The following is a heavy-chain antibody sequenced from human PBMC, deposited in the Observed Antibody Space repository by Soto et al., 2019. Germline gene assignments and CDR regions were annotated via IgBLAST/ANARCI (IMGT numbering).Heavy chain of an antibody. CDR3: ARDNDRPQLGGKYYYIVDV. V-gene: IGHV1-69*12. CDR2: IMPVFRTP. Sequence: QVHLEQSGAEVKKPGSSVKVSCKASGGTFRTAAISWVRQAPGQGLEWLGGIMPVFRTPDYAQKFQGRDTITADESTSTAYMELSGLRADDTAVYYGARDNDRPQLGGKYYYIVDVWGQGTTITVSS. CDR1: GGTFRTAA. J-gene: IGHJ6*02. D-gene: IGHD2-8*01.